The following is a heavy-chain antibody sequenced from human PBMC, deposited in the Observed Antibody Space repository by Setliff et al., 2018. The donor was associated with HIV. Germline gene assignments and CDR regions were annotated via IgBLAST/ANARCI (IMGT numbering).Heavy chain of an antibody. V-gene: IGHV1-2*06. J-gene: IGHJ3*02. D-gene: IGHD2-2*01. CDR3: ARKPPDPSTSHPEAFDI. Sequence: ASVKGSCKASGNIFIGYYIHWLRQAPGQGFEWMGRVNPTSGGTDYAQRFQGRATVTWDTSVSTAHMQLCRMRAGDPAGYFRARKPPDPSTSHPEAFDIWGQGTMVTVS. CDR1: GNIFIGYY. CDR2: VNPTSGGT.